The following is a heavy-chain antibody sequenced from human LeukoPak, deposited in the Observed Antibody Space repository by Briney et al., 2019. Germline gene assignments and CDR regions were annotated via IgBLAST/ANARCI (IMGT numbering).Heavy chain of an antibody. J-gene: IGHJ4*02. CDR3: ARDRRRYFDY. Sequence: GGSLRLSCAASGFTVRSNFMSWVRQAPGKGLEWVSVIYSGGSTYYADSVKGRFTISRDNSKNTLYLQMNSLRAEDTAVYYCARDRRRYFDYWGQGTLVTASS. CDR1: GFTVRSNF. CDR2: IYSGGST. V-gene: IGHV3-66*01.